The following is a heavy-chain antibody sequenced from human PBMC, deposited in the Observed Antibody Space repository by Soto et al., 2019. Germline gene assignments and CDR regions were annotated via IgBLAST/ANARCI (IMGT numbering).Heavy chain of an antibody. CDR1: YGSISSSSYY. CDR2: IYYSGST. V-gene: IGHV4-39*01. Sequence: TLSHTCTVSYGSISSSSYYWVFIHQPPGKGLEWIGSIYYSGSTYYNPSLKSRVTISVDTSKNQFSLKLSSVTAADTAVYYCAGLKYFHSSDYLVNWGQGTRVTVSS. D-gene: IGHD3-22*01. CDR3: AGLKYFHSSDYLVN. J-gene: IGHJ4*02.